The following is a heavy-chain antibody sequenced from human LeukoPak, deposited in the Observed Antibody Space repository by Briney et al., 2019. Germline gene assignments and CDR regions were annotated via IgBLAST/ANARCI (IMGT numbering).Heavy chain of an antibody. J-gene: IGHJ4*02. D-gene: IGHD3-9*01. CDR3: ARSYYDILTGYYRNYFDY. Sequence: SETLSLTCTVSGGSISSYYWSWIRQPAGKGLEWIGRIYTSGSTNYNPSLKSRVTISVDTSKNQFSLKLSSVTAADTAVYYCARSYYDILTGYYRNYFDYWGQGTLVTVSS. CDR2: IYTSGST. CDR1: GGSISSYY. V-gene: IGHV4-4*07.